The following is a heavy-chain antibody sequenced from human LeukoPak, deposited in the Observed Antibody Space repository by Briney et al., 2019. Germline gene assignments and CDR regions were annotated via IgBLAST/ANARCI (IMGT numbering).Heavy chain of an antibody. Sequence: PGGSLRLSCASSEFTFSSYAMQWVRQAPGKGLEWVSGISASGGSTWYADSVKGRFTISRDNSKNTLYLQMNSLRAEDTAVYYCAKDLGGLDYWGQGTLVTVSS. CDR3: AKDLGGLDY. CDR2: ISASGGST. J-gene: IGHJ4*02. CDR1: EFTFSSYA. V-gene: IGHV3-23*01. D-gene: IGHD3-10*01.